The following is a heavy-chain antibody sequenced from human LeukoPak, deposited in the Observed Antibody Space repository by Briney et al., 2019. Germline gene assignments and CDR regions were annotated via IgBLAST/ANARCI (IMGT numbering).Heavy chain of an antibody. J-gene: IGHJ5*02. CDR2: ISGTSVYT. CDR3: ARGPPIAVTTNWFDP. D-gene: IGHD4-11*01. Sequence: PGGSLRLSCAASGFTFSSYSMNWVRQAPGKGLEWVSSISGTSVYTYSADSVKGRFTISRDNAKNSLYLQMNSLRADDTAVYYCARGPPIAVTTNWFDPWGQGTLVTVSS. CDR1: GFTFSSYS. V-gene: IGHV3-21*01.